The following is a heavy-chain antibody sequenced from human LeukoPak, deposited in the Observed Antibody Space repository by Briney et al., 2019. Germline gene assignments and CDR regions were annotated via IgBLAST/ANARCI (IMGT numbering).Heavy chain of an antibody. D-gene: IGHD4-23*01. J-gene: IGHJ4*02. CDR3: ASTYGNTHRTAFDY. CDR1: GYSISSSNW. V-gene: IGHV4-28*05. Sequence: PSDTLSLTCAVSGYSISSSNWWGWIRQPPGKGLEWIGYIYYSGSIYYNPSLKSRVTMSVDTSKNQFSLKLSSVTAVDTAVYYCASTYGNTHRTAFDYWGQGTLVTVSS. CDR2: IYYSGSI.